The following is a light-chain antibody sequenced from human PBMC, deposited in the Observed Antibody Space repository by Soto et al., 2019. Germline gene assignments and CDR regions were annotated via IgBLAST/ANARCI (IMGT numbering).Light chain of an antibody. J-gene: IGKJ1*01. CDR2: GAS. Sequence: EIVLTQSPGTLSLSPGERATLSCRASQRVGSSYLAWYQHKPDQAPRLLIYGASGRATGTPDRFSGSGSGTDFSLTIRRLEPEDFAVYYCQKYGNSPWTFGQGTKVEIK. CDR1: QRVGSSY. V-gene: IGKV3-20*01. CDR3: QKYGNSPWT.